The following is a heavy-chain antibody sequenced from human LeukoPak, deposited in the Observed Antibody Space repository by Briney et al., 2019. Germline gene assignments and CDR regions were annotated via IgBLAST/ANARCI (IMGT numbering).Heavy chain of an antibody. CDR1: GGSISSYY. V-gene: IGHV4-4*07. Sequence: PSETLSLTCTASGGSISSYYWSWIRQPAGKGLEWIGRIYTSGSTNYNPSLKSRVTMSVDTSKNQFSLKLSSVTAADTAVYYCAREGGVYCSSTSCLGSFDYWGQGTLVTVSS. CDR3: AREGGVYCSSTSCLGSFDY. J-gene: IGHJ4*02. CDR2: IYTSGST. D-gene: IGHD2-2*01.